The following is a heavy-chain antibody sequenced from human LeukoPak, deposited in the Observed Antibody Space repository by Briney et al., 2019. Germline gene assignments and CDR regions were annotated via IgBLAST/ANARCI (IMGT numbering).Heavy chain of an antibody. Sequence: GGSLRLSCAASGFTFSSYAMSWVRQAPGKGLESVSAISGSGGSTYYADSVKGRFTISRDNSKNTLYLQMNSLRAEDTAVYYCAKDTPYSSGWYGDAFDIWGQGTMVTVSS. V-gene: IGHV3-23*01. D-gene: IGHD6-19*01. CDR1: GFTFSSYA. CDR3: AKDTPYSSGWYGDAFDI. CDR2: ISGSGGST. J-gene: IGHJ3*02.